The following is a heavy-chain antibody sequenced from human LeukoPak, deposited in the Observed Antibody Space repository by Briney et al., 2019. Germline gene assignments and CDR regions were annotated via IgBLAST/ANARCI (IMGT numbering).Heavy chain of an antibody. D-gene: IGHD3-10*01. CDR2: IYPGDSDT. Sequence: GESLKISCKASGYTFTSYWIGWVRQMPGKGLEWTGIIYPGDSDTRYSPSFQGQVTISADSSSSTAYLQWSSLKASDSAMYYCARHRKPYYSESYYKDYWGQGTLVTVSP. V-gene: IGHV5-51*01. CDR3: ARHRKPYYSESYYKDY. CDR1: GYTFTSYW. J-gene: IGHJ4*02.